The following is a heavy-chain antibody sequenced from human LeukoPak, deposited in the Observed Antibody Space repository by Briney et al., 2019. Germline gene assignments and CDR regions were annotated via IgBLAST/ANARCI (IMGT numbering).Heavy chain of an antibody. CDR1: GFTFSTYG. CDR2: IRYDGSNK. J-gene: IGHJ6*03. D-gene: IGHD5-18*01. Sequence: PGGSLRLSCAASGFTFSTYGMHWVRQAPGKGLEWVAFIRYDGSNKYYADSVKGRFTISRDNSKNTLYLQMNSLRAEDTAVYYCAKGRGGYSYGYDYMDVWGKGTTVTISS. CDR3: AKGRGGYSYGYDYMDV. V-gene: IGHV3-30*02.